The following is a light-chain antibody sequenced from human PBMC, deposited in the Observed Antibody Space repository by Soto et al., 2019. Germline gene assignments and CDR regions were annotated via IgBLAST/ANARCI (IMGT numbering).Light chain of an antibody. J-gene: IGKJ4*01. V-gene: IGKV1-12*01. CDR2: TAS. CDR3: QQGNSFPLT. Sequence: IQMTQSPSSVSASVGDRVTITCRASQDISTWLAWFQQKQGEAPRLLIYTASSLHSGVPSRFSGSGSGTDFTLTISSLQPEDFATYYCQQGNSFPLTFGGGTKVEIK. CDR1: QDISTW.